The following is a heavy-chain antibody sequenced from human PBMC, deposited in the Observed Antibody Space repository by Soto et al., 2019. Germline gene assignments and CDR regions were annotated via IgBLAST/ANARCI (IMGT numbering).Heavy chain of an antibody. CDR3: ASDQGDYPVVPAAPDGTDRAYFDSGMDV. CDR1: GFTFSSFG. J-gene: IGHJ6*04. V-gene: IGHV3-30*03. CDR2: VSYDGSNK. Sequence: GGSLRLSCAASGFTFSSFGIHWVRQAPGKGLEWVAVVSYDGSNKYYADSVKGRFTISRDNSKNTLYLQVNSLRVEDTAVYYCASDQGDYPVVPAAPDGTDRAYFDSGMDVLGKGTTVT. D-gene: IGHD2-2*01.